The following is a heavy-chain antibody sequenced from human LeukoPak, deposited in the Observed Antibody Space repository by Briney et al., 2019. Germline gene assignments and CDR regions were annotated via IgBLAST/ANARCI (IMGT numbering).Heavy chain of an antibody. CDR3: ARQLPTTVDAFDI. J-gene: IGHJ3*02. Sequence: GGSLRLSCAASGFTFSDYYMSWIRQAPGKGLEGVSYISSSGSTIYYADSVKGRFTISRDNAKNSLYLQMNSLRAEDTAVYYCARQLPTTVDAFDIWGQGTMVTVSS. V-gene: IGHV3-11*01. D-gene: IGHD4-17*01. CDR2: ISSSGSTI. CDR1: GFTFSDYY.